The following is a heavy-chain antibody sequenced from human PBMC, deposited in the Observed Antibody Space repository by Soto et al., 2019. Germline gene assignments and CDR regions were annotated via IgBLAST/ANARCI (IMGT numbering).Heavy chain of an antibody. V-gene: IGHV3-21*01. CDR1: GFTFSSYS. D-gene: IGHD1-26*01. CDR3: ARDSNAGGSYYSP. Sequence: GGSLGLSCAASGFTFSSYSMNWVRQAPGKGLEWVSSISSSSSYIYYADSVKGRFTISRDNAKNSLYLQMNSLRAEDTAVYYCARDSNAGGSYYSPWGQGTLVTVSS. J-gene: IGHJ5*02. CDR2: ISSSSSYI.